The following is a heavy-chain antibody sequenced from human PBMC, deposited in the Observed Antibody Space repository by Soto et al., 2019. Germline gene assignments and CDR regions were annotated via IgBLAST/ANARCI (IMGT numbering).Heavy chain of an antibody. D-gene: IGHD2-21*02. CDR3: IQSRCGGDCLQSYASHYYYGMDV. V-gene: IGHV2-5*02. Sequence: SGPTLVNPTQTLTLTCTFSGFSLSTSGVGVGWIRQPPGKALEWLALIYWDDDKRYSPSLKSRLTISKDTSKNQVVLTMTNMDPVETATYYCIQSRCGGDCLQSYASHYYYGMDVWGQGTTVTVSS. CDR2: IYWDDDK. CDR1: GFSLSTSGVG. J-gene: IGHJ6*02.